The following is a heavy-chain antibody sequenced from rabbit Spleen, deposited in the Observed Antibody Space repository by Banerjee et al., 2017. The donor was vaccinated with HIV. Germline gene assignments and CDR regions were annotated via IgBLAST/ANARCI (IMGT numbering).Heavy chain of an antibody. CDR3: AGGDGYAYGGYDL. D-gene: IGHD6-1*01. Sequence: QSLEESGGGLVKPEGSLTLTCTASGFSFSSNYYMCWVRQAPGKGLEWIACVAAGVSFTSYYATWAKGRFTISKTSSTTVTLQMTSLTAGDTATYFCAGGDGYAYGGYDLWGQGTLVTVS. V-gene: IGHV1S40*01. CDR2: VAAGVSFTS. CDR1: GFSFSSNYY. J-gene: IGHJ4*01.